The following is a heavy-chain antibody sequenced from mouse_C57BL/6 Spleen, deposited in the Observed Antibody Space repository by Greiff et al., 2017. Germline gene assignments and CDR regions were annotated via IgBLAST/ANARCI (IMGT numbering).Heavy chain of an antibody. Sequence: EVQLQQSGTVLARPGASVKMSCKTSGYTFTSYWMHWVKQRPGQGLEWIGAIYPGNSDTSYNQKFKGKAKLTAVTSASTAYLELSSLTNEDSAVYYCTRGKTAQATHYAMDYWGQGTSVTVSS. CDR1: GYTFTSYW. J-gene: IGHJ4*01. V-gene: IGHV1-5*01. CDR3: TRGKTAQATHYAMDY. CDR2: IYPGNSDT. D-gene: IGHD3-2*02.